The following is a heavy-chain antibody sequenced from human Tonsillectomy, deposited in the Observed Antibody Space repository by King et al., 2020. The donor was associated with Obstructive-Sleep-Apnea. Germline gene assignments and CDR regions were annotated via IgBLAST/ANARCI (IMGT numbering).Heavy chain of an antibody. CDR2: IYYSGST. V-gene: IGHV4-59*01. Sequence: QLQESGPGLVKPSETLSLTCTVSGGSISSYYWSWIRQPPGKGLEWIGYIYYSGSTNYNPSLKSRVTISVDTSKNQFSLKLSSVTAADTAVYYCARDRISDDSSAYYYYGMDVWGQGTTVTVSS. CDR3: ARDRISDDSSAYYYYGMDV. J-gene: IGHJ6*02. CDR1: GGSISSYY. D-gene: IGHD3-22*01.